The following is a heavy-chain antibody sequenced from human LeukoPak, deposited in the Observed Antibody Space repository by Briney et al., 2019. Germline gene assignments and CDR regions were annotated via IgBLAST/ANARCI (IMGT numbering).Heavy chain of an antibody. CDR2: INTDGSTT. CDR3: ARGSPAAV. V-gene: IGHV3-74*01. D-gene: IGHD6-25*01. J-gene: IGHJ4*02. CDR1: GFTFRSYW. Sequence: PGGSLRLSCAASGFTFRSYWMHWVRPAPGRGLVWVSRINTDGSTTNYADSVKGRFTISRDNAENTLYLQMNSLRAEDTAVYYCARGSPAAVWGQGALVTVSS.